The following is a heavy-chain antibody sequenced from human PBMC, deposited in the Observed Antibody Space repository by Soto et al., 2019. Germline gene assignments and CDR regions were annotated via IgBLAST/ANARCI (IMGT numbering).Heavy chain of an antibody. D-gene: IGHD3-22*01. Sequence: ASVKVSCKASGYTFTSYGISWVRQAPGQGLEWMGRIIPILGIANYAQKFQGRVTITADKSTSTAYMELSSLRSEDTAVYYCARGDYDSTHFDPWGQGTLVTVSS. CDR3: ARGDYDSTHFDP. CDR1: GYTFTSYG. J-gene: IGHJ5*02. CDR2: IIPILGIA. V-gene: IGHV1-69*04.